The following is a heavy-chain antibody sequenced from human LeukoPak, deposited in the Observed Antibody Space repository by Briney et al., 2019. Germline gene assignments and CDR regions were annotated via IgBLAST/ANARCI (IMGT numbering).Heavy chain of an antibody. CDR1: GFTFSHYV. V-gene: IGHV3-23*01. J-gene: IGHJ4*02. CDR3: ARETSSGWYLSFDY. D-gene: IGHD6-19*01. Sequence: SGGSLRLSCAASGFTFSHYVMTWVRQAPGKGLEWVSAIHGNGARTYYADSVKGRFIISRDNSKNTLYLQMNSLRAEDTAVYYCARETSSGWYLSFDYWGQGTLVTVSS. CDR2: IHGNGART.